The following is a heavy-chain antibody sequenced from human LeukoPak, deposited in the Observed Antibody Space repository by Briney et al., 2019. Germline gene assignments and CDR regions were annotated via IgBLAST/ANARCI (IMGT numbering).Heavy chain of an antibody. CDR1: GFTFSTYA. CDR3: VKASSSSPQYNWFDA. D-gene: IGHD6-6*01. J-gene: IGHJ5*02. V-gene: IGHV3-23*01. CDR2: VSGTGGRT. Sequence: PGESLRLSCAASGFTFSTYAMSWVRQAPGKGLEWVSVVSGTGGRTYYADSVKDRFTISRDNSKNTLYLQMSSLRAEDTALYYCVKASSSSPQYNWFDAWGQGTLVTVSS.